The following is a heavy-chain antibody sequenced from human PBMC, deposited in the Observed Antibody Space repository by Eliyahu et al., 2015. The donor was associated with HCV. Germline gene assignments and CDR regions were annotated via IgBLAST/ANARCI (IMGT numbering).Heavy chain of an antibody. Sequence: QVQLVQSGAEVKKPGSSVKVSCKASGGTFSSYTISWVRQAPGQGLEWMGRIIPILGIANYAQKFQGRVTITADKSTSTAYMELSSLRSEDTAVYYCARGDCSGGSCYSYYYGMDVWGQGTTVTVSS. CDR3: ARGDCSGGSCYSYYYGMDV. V-gene: IGHV1-69*02. J-gene: IGHJ6*02. CDR1: GGTFSSYT. D-gene: IGHD2-15*01. CDR2: IIPILGIA.